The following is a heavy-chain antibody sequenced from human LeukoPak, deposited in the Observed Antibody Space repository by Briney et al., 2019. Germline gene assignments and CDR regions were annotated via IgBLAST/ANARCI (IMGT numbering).Heavy chain of an antibody. CDR2: TSPYDETP. Sequence: SVNFFCSTSAYAFSTCYITCLRQLPAQGREERIWTSPYDETPSYTQAFQGRVTMTTDTSTTTAYMELRSLRSDDTAMYYCAKVDPPIIEGARGDVFHVWGQGTMVIVSS. CDR3: AKVDPPIIEGARGDVFHV. V-gene: IGHV1-18*01. J-gene: IGHJ3*01. CDR1: AYAFSTCY. D-gene: IGHD3-16*01.